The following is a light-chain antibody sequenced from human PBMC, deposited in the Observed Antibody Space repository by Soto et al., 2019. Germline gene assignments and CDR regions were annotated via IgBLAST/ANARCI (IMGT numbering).Light chain of an antibody. J-gene: IGKJ4*01. Sequence: DIQMTQSPSSLSASVGDRVTITCRASQSISSYLNWYQQKPGKAPKLLIYAASSLQSGVPSRFSGSGSGTEFTLTISSLQPEDFATYYCLQHHSYPLTFGGGTKVDI. CDR1: QSISSY. CDR2: AAS. V-gene: IGKV1-17*01. CDR3: LQHHSYPLT.